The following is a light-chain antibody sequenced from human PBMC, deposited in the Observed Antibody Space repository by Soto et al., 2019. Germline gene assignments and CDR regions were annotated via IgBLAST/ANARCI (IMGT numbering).Light chain of an antibody. CDR1: QGISSY. CDR2: AAS. J-gene: IGKJ1*01. V-gene: IGKV1-39*01. Sequence: GDRVTITCRASQGISSYLAWYQQKPGKXXKXXXYAASSLQSGVPSRFSGSGYGTDFTLTISSLQPEDFATYYCQQSYSTLWTFGQGNKVDIK. CDR3: QQSYSTLWT.